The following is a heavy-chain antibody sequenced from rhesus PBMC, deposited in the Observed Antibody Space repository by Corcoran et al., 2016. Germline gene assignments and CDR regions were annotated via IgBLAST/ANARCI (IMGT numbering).Heavy chain of an antibody. V-gene: IGHV2-95*01. CDR2: IYWNKSK. CDR1: GFSISTTGTG. J-gene: IGHJ4*01. D-gene: IGHD4-23*01. Sequence: QVTLKESGPALVKPTQTLTLTCTFSGFSISTTGTGVGWIRKPPGKALEWLASIYWNKSKYYSTSPRIRPPIPKHPSKNRVVLPRTNMDPVHTATYYCARVNTVTLDYWGQGVLVTVSS. CDR3: ARVNTVTLDY.